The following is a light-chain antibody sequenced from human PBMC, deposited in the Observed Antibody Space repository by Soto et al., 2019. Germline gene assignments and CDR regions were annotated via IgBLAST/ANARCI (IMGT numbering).Light chain of an antibody. Sequence: EIVLTRSPATLSLSPGERATLSCRASQSVSNYLAWYQQKPGQAPRLLIYDASNRATGIPARFSGSGSGTDFTLTISSLEPEDFAVYYCQQRSNWPPTWTFGQGTKVEIK. V-gene: IGKV3-11*01. CDR1: QSVSNY. J-gene: IGKJ1*01. CDR3: QQRSNWPPTWT. CDR2: DAS.